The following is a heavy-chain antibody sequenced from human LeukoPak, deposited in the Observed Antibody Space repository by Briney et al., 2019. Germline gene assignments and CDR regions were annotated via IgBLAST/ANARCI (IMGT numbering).Heavy chain of an antibody. CDR1: GGSISSSNW. V-gene: IGHV4-4*02. CDR2: IYHSGST. Sequence: SETLSLTCAVSGGSISSSNWWSGGRQPPGKGLEWIGEIYHSGSTNYNPSLKRRVTISVDKSKNQFSLKLSSVTAADTAVYYCARKMVEGSGSSWYWPFDYWGQGTLVTVSS. CDR3: ARKMVEGSGSSWYWPFDY. J-gene: IGHJ4*02. D-gene: IGHD6-13*01.